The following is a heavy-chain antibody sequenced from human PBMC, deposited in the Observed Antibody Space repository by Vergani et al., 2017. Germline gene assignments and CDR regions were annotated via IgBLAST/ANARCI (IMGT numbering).Heavy chain of an antibody. V-gene: IGHV4-59*08. D-gene: IGHD7-27*01. CDR3: ARHLSSSKLGNYYMDV. CDR1: GGSISSYY. Sequence: QVQLQESGPGLVKPSETLSLTCTVSGGSISSYYWSWIRQPPGKGLEWIGYIYYSGSTNYNPSLKSRVTISVDTSKNQFSLKLSSVTAADTAVYYCARHLSSSKLGNYYMDVWGKGTTVTVSS. J-gene: IGHJ6*03. CDR2: IYYSGST.